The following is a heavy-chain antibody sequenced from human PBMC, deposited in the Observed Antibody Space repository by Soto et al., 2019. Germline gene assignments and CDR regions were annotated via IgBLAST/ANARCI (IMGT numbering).Heavy chain of an antibody. CDR3: ARADPQLIPGIMDYYYYGMDV. D-gene: IGHD1-20*01. CDR2: SFTGGRT. CDR1: GFTVSSNY. Sequence: WGSLRLSWAASGFTVSSNYMSWVRQAPGKGLEWVSVSFTGGRTNYADSVQGRFTISRHSSKNTVYLEMSSLRAEDTAVYYCARADPQLIPGIMDYYYYGMDVWGQGTTVTVSS. V-gene: IGHV3-53*04. J-gene: IGHJ6*02.